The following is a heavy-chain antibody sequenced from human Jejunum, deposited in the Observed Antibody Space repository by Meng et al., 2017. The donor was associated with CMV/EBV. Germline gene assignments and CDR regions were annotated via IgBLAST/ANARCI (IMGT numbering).Heavy chain of an antibody. CDR3: ARSPYSRSSYDY. CDR2: INPSGDNT. V-gene: IGHV1-46*01. D-gene: IGHD6-6*01. CDR1: GYTFTNYC. Sequence: SCKASGYTFTNYCMHWVRQAPGQGLEWMAKINPSGDNTNYAQKFQGRVTMTRDTSTSTVYMELSSLRSEDTAVYYCARSPYSRSSYDYWGQGTLVTVSS. J-gene: IGHJ4*02.